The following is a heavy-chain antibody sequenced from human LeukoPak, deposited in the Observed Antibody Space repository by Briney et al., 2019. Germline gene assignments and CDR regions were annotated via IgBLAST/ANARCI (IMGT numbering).Heavy chain of an antibody. J-gene: IGHJ5*02. CDR2: INPNSGGT. D-gene: IGHD3-22*01. V-gene: IGHV1-2*02. CDR3: ARTCLRNYYDSSGYYLGCGWFDP. CDR1: GFTFSSYA. Sequence: GRSLRLSCAASGFTFSSYAMHWVRQAPGQGLEWMGWINPNSGGTNYAQKFQGRVTMTRDTSISTAYMELSRLRSDDTAVYYCARTCLRNYYDSSGYYLGCGWFDPWGQGTLVTVSS.